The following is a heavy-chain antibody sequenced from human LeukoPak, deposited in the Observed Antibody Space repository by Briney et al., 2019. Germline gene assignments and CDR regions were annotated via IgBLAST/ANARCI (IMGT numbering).Heavy chain of an antibody. CDR2: ISAYNGNT. CDR1: GYTFTTYG. CDR3: ARVTIGSRGHNWFDP. J-gene: IGHJ5*02. D-gene: IGHD3-10*01. V-gene: IGHV1-18*01. Sequence: EASVKVSCKASGYTFTTYGISWVRQAPGQGLEWMGWISAYNGNTNYAQKLQGRVTMTTDTSTSTAYMELRSLRSDDTAVYYCARVTIGSRGHNWFDPWGQGTLVTVSS.